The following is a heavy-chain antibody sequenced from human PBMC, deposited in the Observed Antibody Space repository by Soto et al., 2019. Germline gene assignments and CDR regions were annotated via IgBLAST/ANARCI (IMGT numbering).Heavy chain of an antibody. J-gene: IGHJ4*02. CDR3: VHHGGVPYYHDF. Sequence: GTLSLTCAVSGGSLSSSSWWSWVRQPPGKTLEWLGEIFYSGSTKYNPSLNSRVTISADQSKNDFSLRLSSVTAADTAVYYCVHHGGVPYYHDFWGQGMLVTSPQ. V-gene: IGHV4-4*02. D-gene: IGHD2-8*01. CDR1: GGSLSSSSW. CDR2: IFYSGST.